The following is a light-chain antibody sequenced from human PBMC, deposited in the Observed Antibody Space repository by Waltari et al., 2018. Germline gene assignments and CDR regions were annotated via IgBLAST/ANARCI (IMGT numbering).Light chain of an antibody. CDR1: SSDIGDYDY. CDR3: SSYTTTSTLVL. CDR2: DVT. Sequence: QSALTQPASVSGSPGQSITISCTGTSSDIGDYDYVSWYQQYPGGPPKLRIYDVTDRPSGVSIRFSGSKSGSTASLTISGLQTEDEAFYYCSSYTTTSTLVLFGGGTKLTVL. V-gene: IGLV2-14*03. J-gene: IGLJ2*01.